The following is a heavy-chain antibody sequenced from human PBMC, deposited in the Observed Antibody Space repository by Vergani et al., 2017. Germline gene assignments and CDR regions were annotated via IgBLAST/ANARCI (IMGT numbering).Heavy chain of an antibody. J-gene: IGHJ6*02. V-gene: IGHV4-39*07. CDR1: GGSISSSSYY. CDR2: IYYSGST. CDR3: AREGAEGATTGFYYYYGMDV. D-gene: IGHD1-26*01. Sequence: QLQLQESGPGLVKPSETLSLTCTVSGGSISSSSYYWGWIRQPPGKGLEWIGSIYYSGSTYYNPSLKSRVTISVDTSKNQFSLKLSSVTAAATAVYYCAREGAEGATTGFYYYYGMDVWGQGTTVTVSS.